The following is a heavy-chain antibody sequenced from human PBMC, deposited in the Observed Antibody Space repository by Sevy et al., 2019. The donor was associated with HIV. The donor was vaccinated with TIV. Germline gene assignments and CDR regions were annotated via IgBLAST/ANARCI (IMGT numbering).Heavy chain of an antibody. V-gene: IGHV4-59*01. J-gene: IGHJ4*02. CDR1: GGSISSYY. CDR3: ARALPWEVPYYFDY. D-gene: IGHD1-26*01. CDR2: IYYSGST. Sequence: SETLSLTCTVSGGSISSYYWSWIRQPPGKGLEWIGYIYYSGSTNYNPSLKSRVTISVDTSKNQFSLKLSSATAADTGVYYCARALPWEVPYYFDYWGQGTLVTVSS.